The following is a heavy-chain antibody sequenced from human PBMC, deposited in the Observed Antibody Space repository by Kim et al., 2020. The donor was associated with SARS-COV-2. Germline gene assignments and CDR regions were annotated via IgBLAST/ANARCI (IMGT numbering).Heavy chain of an antibody. J-gene: IGHJ4*02. V-gene: IGHV3-74*01. Sequence: CADSVKARFTSSRDKANNTLYLQMNSLGAEDTAVYYCARRHFSIDWYYFDYGGQGTLVTVSS. CDR3: ARRHFSIDWYYFDY. D-gene: IGHD3-9*01.